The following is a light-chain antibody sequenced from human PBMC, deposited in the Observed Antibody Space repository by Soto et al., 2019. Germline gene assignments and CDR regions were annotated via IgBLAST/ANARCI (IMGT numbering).Light chain of an antibody. Sequence: QSVLTQPPSASATPGQRVTISCSGGNSNIGRNSVNWYQQLPGTAPKLLMYSDNQRPSGVPDRFSGSKSGTSASLAISGLQSEDEADYYCAEWDDSLSGYVFGTGTKVTVL. CDR1: NSNIGRNS. V-gene: IGLV1-44*01. CDR2: SDN. CDR3: AEWDDSLSGYV. J-gene: IGLJ1*01.